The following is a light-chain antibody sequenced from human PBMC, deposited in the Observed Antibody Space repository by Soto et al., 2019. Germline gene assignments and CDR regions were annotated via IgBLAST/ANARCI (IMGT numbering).Light chain of an antibody. V-gene: IGKV3-15*01. Sequence: EIVMTQSPATLSVSPGERATLSCRASERVGSNLAWYQQKPGQAPRLLIHGASKRATGIPARFSGSGSGTEFTLTISSLQSEDFAVYYCQQYYKWPPETFVQGTKVEIK. CDR2: GAS. J-gene: IGKJ2*01. CDR1: ERVGSN. CDR3: QQYYKWPPET.